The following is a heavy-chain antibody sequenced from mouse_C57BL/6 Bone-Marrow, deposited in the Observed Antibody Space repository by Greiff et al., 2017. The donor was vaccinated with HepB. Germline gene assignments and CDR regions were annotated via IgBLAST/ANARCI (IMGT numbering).Heavy chain of an antibody. Sequence: QVQLQQSGAELVRPGASVTLSCKASGYTFTDYEMHWVKQTPVHGLEWIGAIDPETGGTAYNQKFKGKAILTADKSSSTAYMELRSLTSEDSAVYYCTKIYYYGSSPSDWGQGTTLTVSS. J-gene: IGHJ2*01. CDR1: GYTFTDYE. CDR2: IDPETGGT. CDR3: TKIYYYGSSPSD. V-gene: IGHV1-15*01. D-gene: IGHD1-1*01.